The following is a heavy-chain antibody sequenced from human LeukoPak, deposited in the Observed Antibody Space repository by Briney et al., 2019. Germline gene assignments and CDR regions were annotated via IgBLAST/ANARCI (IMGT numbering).Heavy chain of an antibody. Sequence: ASVKVSCKASGYTFTSYDINWGRQATGQGLEWMGWMNPNSGNTGYAQKFQGRVTMTRNTSISTAYMELGSPTSEDTAVYYCATHYSRDAFDIWGQGTMVTVSS. D-gene: IGHD5-18*01. J-gene: IGHJ3*02. CDR1: GYTFTSYD. V-gene: IGHV1-8*01. CDR2: MNPNSGNT. CDR3: ATHYSRDAFDI.